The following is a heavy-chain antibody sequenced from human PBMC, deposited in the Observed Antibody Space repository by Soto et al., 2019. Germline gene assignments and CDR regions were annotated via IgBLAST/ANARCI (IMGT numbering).Heavy chain of an antibody. Sequence: QVQLVQSGAEVKKPGSSVKVSCKASGDTFSSYSFSWLRQAPGQGLEWMGGFSPIFVTATYAPKCLVGLTSTADEFTSTVYMELSSLRSEDTAIYYCARGVTRGSFPPFDSWGQGTLVTVSS. CDR1: GDTFSSYS. J-gene: IGHJ4*02. V-gene: IGHV1-69*12. CDR3: ARGVTRGSFPPFDS. CDR2: FSPIFVTA. D-gene: IGHD1-26*01.